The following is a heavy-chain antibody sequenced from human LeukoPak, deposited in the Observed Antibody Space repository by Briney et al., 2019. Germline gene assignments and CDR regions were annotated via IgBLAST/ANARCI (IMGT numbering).Heavy chain of an antibody. V-gene: IGHV3-23*01. CDR2: IRNSGGST. CDR3: AKNQVGGSTFDY. D-gene: IGHD1-26*01. Sequence: GSLRLSCAASGFTFSNYGMSWVRQAPGKGLEWVSTIRNSGGSTYFADSVKGRFAISRDDSKNTLFLQLNSLRAEDTAIYYCAKNQVGGSTFDYWGQGTLVTVSS. CDR1: GFTFSNYG. J-gene: IGHJ4*02.